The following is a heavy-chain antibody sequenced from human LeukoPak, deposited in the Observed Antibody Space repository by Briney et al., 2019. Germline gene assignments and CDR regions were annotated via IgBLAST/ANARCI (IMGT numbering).Heavy chain of an antibody. CDR2: INPNSGGT. D-gene: IGHD6-13*01. J-gene: IGHJ4*02. Sequence: GASVKVSCKASGYTFTSYGISWVRQAPGQGLEWMGWINPNSGGTNYAQKFQGRVTMTRDTSISTAYMELSRLRSDDTAVYYCARDATAAAGPPPYWGQGTLVTVSS. CDR3: ARDATAAAGPPPY. CDR1: GYTFTSYG. V-gene: IGHV1-2*02.